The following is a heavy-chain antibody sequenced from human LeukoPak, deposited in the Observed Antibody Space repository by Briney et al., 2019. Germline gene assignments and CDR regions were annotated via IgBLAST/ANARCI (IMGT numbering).Heavy chain of an antibody. CDR1: GGSISGYY. CDR3: ASSGYSSSSGGFDY. Sequence: PSETLSLTCTVSGGSISGYYWSWIRQPPGKGLEWIGYISYSGSTNYNPSLKSRVTISVDTSKNQFSLKLSSVTAADTAVYYCASSGYSSSSGGFDYWGQGTLVTVSS. V-gene: IGHV4-59*12. CDR2: ISYSGST. J-gene: IGHJ4*02. D-gene: IGHD6-6*01.